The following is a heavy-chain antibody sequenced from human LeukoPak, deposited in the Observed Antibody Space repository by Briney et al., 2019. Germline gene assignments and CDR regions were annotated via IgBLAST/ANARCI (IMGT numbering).Heavy chain of an antibody. CDR1: GFTFSDYY. Sequence: GGSLRLSCAASGFTFSDYYMSWIRQAPGKGLEWVSAISGSGDYTYYADSVKGRFTISRDNSKNTLYPQMNSLRAEDTALYYCAKELLGNFDYWGQGTLVTVSS. J-gene: IGHJ4*02. CDR2: ISGSGDYT. V-gene: IGHV3-23*01. D-gene: IGHD7-27*01. CDR3: AKELLGNFDY.